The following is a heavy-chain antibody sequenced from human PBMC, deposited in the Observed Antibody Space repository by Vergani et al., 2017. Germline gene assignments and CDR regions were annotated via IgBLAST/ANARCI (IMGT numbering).Heavy chain of an antibody. V-gene: IGHV1-69*02. D-gene: IGHD3-22*01. Sequence: QVQLVQSGAEVKKPGSSVQVSCKASGGTFSSYTISWVRQAPGQGLEWMGRIIPILGIANYAQKFQGRVTITADKSTSTAYMELSSLRSEDTAVYYCARGQYYYDSSGYYYYYYGMVVWGQGTTVTVSS. J-gene: IGHJ6*02. CDR2: IIPILGIA. CDR3: ARGQYYYDSSGYYYYYYGMVV. CDR1: GGTFSSYT.